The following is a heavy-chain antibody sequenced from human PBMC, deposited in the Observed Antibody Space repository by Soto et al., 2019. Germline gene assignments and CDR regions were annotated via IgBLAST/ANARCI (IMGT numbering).Heavy chain of an antibody. V-gene: IGHV1-3*05. Sequence: QVQLVQSGAEEKKPGASVKVSCKASGYTFTSYAMHWVRQAPGQRLEWMGWINAGNGNTKYSQKFQGSVTITRDTSASTAYMELSSLRSEDTAVYYCACHPYCSSTSCYVRPLGYWGQGTLVTVSS. CDR2: INAGNGNT. J-gene: IGHJ4*02. CDR1: GYTFTSYA. D-gene: IGHD2-2*01. CDR3: ACHPYCSSTSCYVRPLGY.